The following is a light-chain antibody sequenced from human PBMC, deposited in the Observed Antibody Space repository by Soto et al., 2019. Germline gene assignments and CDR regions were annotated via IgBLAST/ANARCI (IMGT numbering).Light chain of an antibody. CDR3: QHYGSSPGLT. Sequence: EIVVTQSPGTLSLSPGERATLFCRASQSVTSSSIAWHQQKPGHAPRPLIYGASSRATGIPDRFSASGSWTDFTLTISRLESEDSAVYYCQHYGSSPGLTFGGGTNVEIK. CDR1: QSVTSSS. V-gene: IGKV3-20*01. CDR2: GAS. J-gene: IGKJ4*01.